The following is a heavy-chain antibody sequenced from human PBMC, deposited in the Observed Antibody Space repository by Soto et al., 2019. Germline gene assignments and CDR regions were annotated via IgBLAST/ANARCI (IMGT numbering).Heavy chain of an antibody. CDR3: ATDSGTSDY. V-gene: IGHV3-7*01. CDR1: GFTFSTYW. J-gene: IGHJ4*02. CDR2: IKSDGSER. Sequence: GSLRLSCAASGFTFSTYWMSWVRQAPGKGLEWVANIKSDGSERYYVDSVKGRFTISRDNAKNSLYLQMNSLRAEDTAVYYCATDSGTSDYWGQGTLVTVSS. D-gene: IGHD1-1*01.